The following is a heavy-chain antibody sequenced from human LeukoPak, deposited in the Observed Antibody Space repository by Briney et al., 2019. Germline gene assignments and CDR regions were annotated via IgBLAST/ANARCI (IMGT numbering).Heavy chain of an antibody. CDR1: GYTFTDYY. CDR3: ARDDDILTADDDSCYYMDV. J-gene: IGHJ6*03. D-gene: IGHD3-9*01. CDR2: VNPDSGGA. Sequence: ASVKVSCKASGYTFTDYYIHWVRQAPGQGREWMGRVNPDSGGATYAQKFQGRVTMTRDTSISTVYMELSRLISDDTAVYYCARDDDILTADDDSCYYMDVWGKGTTVTVSS. V-gene: IGHV1-2*06.